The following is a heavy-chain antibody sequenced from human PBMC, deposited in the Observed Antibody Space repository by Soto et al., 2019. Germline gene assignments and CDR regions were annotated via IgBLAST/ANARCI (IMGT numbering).Heavy chain of an antibody. CDR2: IAYDGSKK. CDR1: GFTFSSYG. D-gene: IGHD3-22*01. J-gene: IGHJ2*01. V-gene: IGHV3-30-3*01. CDR3: ARESGDQYYYDSSGYYYRYFDL. Sequence: QVQLVESGGGVVQPGRSLRLSCAASGFTFSSYGMHWVRQAPGKGLEWVAVIAYDGSKKYYADSVKGRFTISRDNSKNTLYLQMNSLRVEDTAVYYCARESGDQYYYDSSGYYYRYFDLWGRGTLVTVSS.